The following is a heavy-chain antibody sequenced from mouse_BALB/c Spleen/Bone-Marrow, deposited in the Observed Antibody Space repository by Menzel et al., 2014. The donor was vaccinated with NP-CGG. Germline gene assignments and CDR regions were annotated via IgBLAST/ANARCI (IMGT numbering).Heavy chain of an antibody. CDR2: IDPANGNT. CDR1: GFNIKDTY. Sequence: EVKLVESGAELVKPGASVKLSCTASGFNIKDTYMHWVKQRPEQGLEWIGRIDPANGNTKYDPKFQGKATITADTSSNTAYLQLSSLTSEATAVYYCARSHYYGSYAMDYWGQGTSVTVSS. CDR3: ARSHYYGSYAMDY. J-gene: IGHJ4*01. V-gene: IGHV14-3*02. D-gene: IGHD1-2*01.